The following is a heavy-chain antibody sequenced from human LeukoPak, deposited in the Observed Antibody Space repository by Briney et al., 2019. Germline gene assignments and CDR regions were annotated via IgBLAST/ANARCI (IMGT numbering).Heavy chain of an antibody. D-gene: IGHD4-17*01. CDR3: AESGTTDMAYYYGMDV. J-gene: IGHJ6*02. CDR1: GYTFTGYY. V-gene: IGHV1-2*02. Sequence: GASVKVSCKASGYTFTGYYMHWVRQAPGQGLEWMGWINPNSGGTNYAQKFQGRVTMTRDTSISTAYMELSRLRSDDTAVYYCAESGTTDMAYYYGMDVWGQGTTVTVSS. CDR2: INPNSGGT.